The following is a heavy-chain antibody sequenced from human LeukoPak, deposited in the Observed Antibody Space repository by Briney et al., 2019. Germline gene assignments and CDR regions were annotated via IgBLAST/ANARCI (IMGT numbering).Heavy chain of an antibody. J-gene: IGHJ4*02. CDR1: GFTVSSNY. Sequence: PGGSLRLSCAASGFTVSSNYMSWVRQAPGKGLEWVSVIYSGGSTYYADSVKGRFTISRDNSKNTLYLQMNSLRAEDTAVYYCARVPFWSDYYFDYWGQGTLVTVSS. CDR3: ARVPFWSDYYFDY. CDR2: IYSGGST. V-gene: IGHV3-53*01. D-gene: IGHD3-3*01.